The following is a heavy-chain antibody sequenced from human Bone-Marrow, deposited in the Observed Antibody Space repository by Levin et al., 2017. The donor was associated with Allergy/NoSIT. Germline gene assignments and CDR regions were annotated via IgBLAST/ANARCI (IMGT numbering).Heavy chain of an antibody. CDR2: INPSNGAT. CDR3: ARDIAPSGKWIFDF. D-gene: IGHD5-12*01. V-gene: IGHV1-2*02. CDR1: GHSFTDYY. Sequence: ASVKVSCKASGHSFTDYYFHWLRQAPGQGLEWMGWINPSNGATNYPQKFQGRVTMTRDTSISTTYMWLDRLTSDDTAVYYCARDIAPSGKWIFDFWGQGTLVTVTS. J-gene: IGHJ4*02.